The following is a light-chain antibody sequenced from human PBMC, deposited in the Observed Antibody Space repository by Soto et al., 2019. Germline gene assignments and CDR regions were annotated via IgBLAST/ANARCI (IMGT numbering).Light chain of an antibody. CDR3: QQFNSYSYT. CDR2: DAS. V-gene: IGKV1-13*02. J-gene: IGKJ2*01. Sequence: AIQLTQSPSSLSASVGDRVTITCRASQGISSALAWYQQKPGNAPKLLIYDASSLESGVPSRFSGSGSGTDFTLTISSLQPEDFATYYCQQFNSYSYTFGQGTKLEIK. CDR1: QGISSA.